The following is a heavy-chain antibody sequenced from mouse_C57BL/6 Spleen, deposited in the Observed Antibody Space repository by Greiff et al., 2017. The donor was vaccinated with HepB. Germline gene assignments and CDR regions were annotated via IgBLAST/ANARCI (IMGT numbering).Heavy chain of an antibody. V-gene: IGHV1-22*01. CDR2: INPNNGGT. Sequence: EVKLVESGPELVKPGASVKMSCKASGYTFTDYNMHWVKQSHGKSLEWIGYINPNNGGTSYNQKFKGKATLTVNKSSSTAYMELRSLTSEDSAVYYCASNYEGYYAMDYWGQGTSVTVSS. CDR1: GYTFTDYN. J-gene: IGHJ4*01. D-gene: IGHD2-1*01. CDR3: ASNYEGYYAMDY.